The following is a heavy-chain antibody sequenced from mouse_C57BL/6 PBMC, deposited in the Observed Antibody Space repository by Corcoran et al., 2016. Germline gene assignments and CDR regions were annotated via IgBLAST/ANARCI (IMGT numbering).Heavy chain of an antibody. CDR3: ARKVVNWGFDY. J-gene: IGHJ2*01. CDR1: GYTVTDYY. D-gene: IGHD4-1*01. V-gene: IGHV1-26*01. CDR2: INPNNGGT. Sequence: EVQLQQSGPELVKPGASVKISCKASGYTVTDYYMNWVKQSHGKSLEWIGDINPNNGGTSYNQKFKGKATLTVDKSSSSAYMELRSLTSEDSAVYYCARKVVNWGFDYWGQGTTLTVSS.